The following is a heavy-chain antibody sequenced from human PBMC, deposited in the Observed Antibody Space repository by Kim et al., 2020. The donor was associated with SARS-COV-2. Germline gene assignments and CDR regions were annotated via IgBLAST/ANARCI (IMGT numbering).Heavy chain of an antibody. CDR3: ARESISRWYRDS. D-gene: IGHD6-13*01. CDR2: ISTSGSTI. CDR1: GFTFSDNY. V-gene: IGHV3-11*01. Sequence: GGSLRLSCAASGFTFSDNYMSWVRQAPGKGLEWVSYISTSGSTIYYADSVRGRFTISRDNAKNSLYLQMNSLRAEDTAVYYCARESISRWYRDSWGQGTLVTVSS. J-gene: IGHJ4*02.